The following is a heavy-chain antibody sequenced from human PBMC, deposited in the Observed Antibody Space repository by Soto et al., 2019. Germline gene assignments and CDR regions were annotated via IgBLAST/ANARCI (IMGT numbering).Heavy chain of an antibody. CDR1: GFTFSSYA. CDR3: ARVPSGYYTAGGY. D-gene: IGHD3-3*01. CDR2: ISYDGSNK. J-gene: IGHJ4*02. V-gene: IGHV3-30-3*01. Sequence: QVQLVESGGGVVQPGRSLRLSCAASGFTFSSYAMHWVRQAPGKGLEWVAVISYDGSNKYYADSVKGRFTISRDNSKNPLYLQMNSLRAEDTAVYYCARVPSGYYTAGGYWGQGTLVTVSS.